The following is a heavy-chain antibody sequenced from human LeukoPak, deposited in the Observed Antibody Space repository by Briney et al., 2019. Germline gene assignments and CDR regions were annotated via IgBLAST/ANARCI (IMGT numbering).Heavy chain of an antibody. CDR2: INTNIGKP. J-gene: IGHJ4*02. CDR3: VRDSNDRRY. Sequence: ASVKVSCKASGYTFTMYSINWVRQAPGQGLEWMGWINTNIGKPKYAQGFTGRFAFSLDTSVTTAYLQISNLKAEDTAKYYCVRDSNDRRYWGQGTQVTVSS. CDR1: GYTFTMYS. V-gene: IGHV7-4-1*02. D-gene: IGHD2-2*01.